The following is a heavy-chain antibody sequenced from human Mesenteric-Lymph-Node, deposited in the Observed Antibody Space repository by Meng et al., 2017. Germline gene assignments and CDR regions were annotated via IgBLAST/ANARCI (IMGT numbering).Heavy chain of an antibody. Sequence: GESLKISCTASGFTFTTYAMHWVRQAPGKGLEWVTLISYDGNDRNYADSVKGRFTISRDTLKNTLYLQMNSLRAEDTAVYYCARAFSSWYLYYFDYWGQGTLVTVSS. CDR2: ISYDGNDR. CDR3: ARAFSSWYLYYFDY. CDR1: GFTFTTYA. D-gene: IGHD6-13*01. J-gene: IGHJ4*02. V-gene: IGHV3-30*07.